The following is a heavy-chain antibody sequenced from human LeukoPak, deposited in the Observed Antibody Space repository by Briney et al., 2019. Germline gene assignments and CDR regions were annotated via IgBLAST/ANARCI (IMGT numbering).Heavy chain of an antibody. Sequence: GESLKISCKGSGYSFTSYWIGWVRQMPGKGLEWMGIIYPGDSDTRYSPSFQGQVTISADKSISTAYLQWSSLKASDTAMYYCARLSGSYWAPANWFDPWGQGTLVTVSS. CDR2: IYPGDSDT. CDR3: ARLSGSYWAPANWFDP. V-gene: IGHV5-51*01. CDR1: GYSFTSYW. J-gene: IGHJ5*02. D-gene: IGHD1-26*01.